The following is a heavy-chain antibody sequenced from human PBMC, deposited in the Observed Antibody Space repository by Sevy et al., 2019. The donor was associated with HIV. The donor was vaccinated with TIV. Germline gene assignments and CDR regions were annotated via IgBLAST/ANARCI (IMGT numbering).Heavy chain of an antibody. V-gene: IGHV3-30*04. D-gene: IGHD3-22*01. CDR3: ASHYYDSTGYYYPLDY. CDR2: ISTDGNIK. CDR1: GFSFSNYA. Sequence: GGSLRLSCTASGFSFSNYAMYWVRQAPGEGLEWVAVISTDGNIKDYADSVKGRFTISRDNFKNTLYLQMNSLRAEDSAVYYCASHYYDSTGYYYPLDYWGLGTLVTDSS. J-gene: IGHJ4*02.